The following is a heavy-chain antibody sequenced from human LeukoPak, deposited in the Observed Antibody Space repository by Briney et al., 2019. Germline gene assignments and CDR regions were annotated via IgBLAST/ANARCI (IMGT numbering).Heavy chain of an antibody. CDR2: ISSINNYI. V-gene: IGHV3-21*06. D-gene: IGHD3-3*01. CDR1: GFTFSSYW. Sequence: GGSLRLSCAASGFTFSSYWMHWVRQAPGKGLEWVSSISSINNYIWYADSVKGRFTISRDNPKNSLYLQMNSLRAEDMAVYYCARVPGGMEWSDFDYWGQGTLVAVSS. CDR3: ARVPGGMEWSDFDY. J-gene: IGHJ4*02.